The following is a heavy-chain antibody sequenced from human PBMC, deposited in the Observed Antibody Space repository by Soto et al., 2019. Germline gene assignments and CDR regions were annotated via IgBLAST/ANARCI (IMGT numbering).Heavy chain of an antibody. J-gene: IGHJ4*02. CDR3: ARHGGADDDSSGYHYALDY. CDR2: IDLTDSYT. V-gene: IGHV5-10-1*01. CDR1: GYSFRNNW. D-gene: IGHD3-22*01. Sequence: PGESLKISCKGSGYSFRNNWITWVRQMPGKGLEWMGRIDLTDSYTSYSPSFQGHVSFSADTSINTAYLQWSSLRASDTAMYYCARHGGADDDSSGYHYALDYWGQGTPVAVSS.